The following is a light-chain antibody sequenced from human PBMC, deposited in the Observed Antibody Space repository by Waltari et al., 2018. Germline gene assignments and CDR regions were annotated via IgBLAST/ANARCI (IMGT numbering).Light chain of an antibody. V-gene: IGLV3-19*01. CDR2: GKN. Sequence: SSELTQDPAVSVALGQTVRITCQGDSLRSYYASWYQQKPGQAPGLVIYGKNNRPSGVPGRCSGSSSGNTASLTISGAQAEDEADYYCNSRDSSGNHLVFGGGTKLTVL. CDR1: SLRSYY. CDR3: NSRDSSGNHLV. J-gene: IGLJ2*01.